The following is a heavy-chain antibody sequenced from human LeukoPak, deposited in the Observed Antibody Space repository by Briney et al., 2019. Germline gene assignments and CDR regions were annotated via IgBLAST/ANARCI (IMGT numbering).Heavy chain of an antibody. CDR2: INAGNGNT. CDR1: GYTFSGHY. Sequence: ASVKVSCKASGYTFSGHYLHWVRQAPGQRLEWMGWINAGNGNTKYSQKFQGRVTITRDTSASTAYMELSSLRSEDTAVYYCATDPGSVPFDYWGQGTLVTVSS. J-gene: IGHJ4*02. V-gene: IGHV1-3*01. CDR3: ATDPGSVPFDY. D-gene: IGHD1-26*01.